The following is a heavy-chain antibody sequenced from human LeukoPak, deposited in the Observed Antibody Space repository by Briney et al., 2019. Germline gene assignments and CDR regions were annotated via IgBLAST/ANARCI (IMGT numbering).Heavy chain of an antibody. V-gene: IGHV3-33*01. CDR3: ASHRSTGYCSGSSCEGYFDY. CDR2: IWYDGSNK. CDR1: GFTFRSYG. J-gene: IGHJ4*02. Sequence: PGGSLRLSCAASGFTFRSYGMHWVRQAPGKGLEWVAVIWYDGSNKYYADSVKGRFTISRDNSKNTLYLHMNSLRAEDTAVYYCASHRSTGYCSGSSCEGYFDYWGQGTLVTVSS. D-gene: IGHD2-15*01.